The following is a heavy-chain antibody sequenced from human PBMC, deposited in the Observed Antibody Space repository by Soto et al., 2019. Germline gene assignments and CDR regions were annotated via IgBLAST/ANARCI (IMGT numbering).Heavy chain of an antibody. CDR1: GGSVSSGSYY. J-gene: IGHJ4*02. D-gene: IGHD6-13*01. V-gene: IGHV4-61*01. CDR3: AGGPIAAAGKGGFDY. CDR2: IYYSGST. Sequence: SETLSLTCTVSGGSVSSGSYYWSWIRQPPGKGLEWIGYIYYSGSTNYNPSLKSRVTISVDTSKNQFDLKLSSVTAADTAVYYCAGGPIAAAGKGGFDYWGQGTLVTVSS.